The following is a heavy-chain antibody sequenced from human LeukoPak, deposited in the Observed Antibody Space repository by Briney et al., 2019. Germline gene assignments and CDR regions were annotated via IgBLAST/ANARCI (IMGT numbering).Heavy chain of an antibody. D-gene: IGHD6-6*01. CDR1: GGSLSIYY. CDR2: IYYCEST. V-gene: IGHV4-59*08. Sequence: SDTLSLTCTLSGGSLSIYYWSWIRQPPGRALEWIGYIYYCESTNYNPSLKSRVPISVDTSKNQFSLNKRSVTAADTAVYHCGGHPARDSSSPGYWYFDLWGRGTLVTVSS. J-gene: IGHJ2*01. CDR3: GGHPARDSSSPGYWYFDL.